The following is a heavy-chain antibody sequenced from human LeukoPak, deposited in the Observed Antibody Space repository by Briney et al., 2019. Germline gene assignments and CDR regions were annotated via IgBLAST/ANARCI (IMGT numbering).Heavy chain of an antibody. CDR2: ISSSSSYI. CDR3: ARVGYYDFWSGYIDY. V-gene: IGHV3-21*01. D-gene: IGHD3-3*01. J-gene: IGHJ4*02. CDR1: GFTFSSYS. Sequence: PGGSLRLSCAASGFTFSSYSMNWVRQAPGKGLEWVSSISSSSSYIYYADSVKGRFTISRDNAKNSLYLQMNSLRAEDTAVYYCARVGYYDFWSGYIDYWGQGTLLTVSS.